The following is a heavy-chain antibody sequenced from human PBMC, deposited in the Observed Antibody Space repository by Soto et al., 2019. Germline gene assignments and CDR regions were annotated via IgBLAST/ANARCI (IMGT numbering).Heavy chain of an antibody. CDR2: ISAYNGNT. V-gene: IGHV1-18*01. J-gene: IGHJ4*02. CDR1: GYTCTSYG. CDR3: ARDVRHSSGWSEDY. D-gene: IGHD6-19*01. Sequence: ASVKVSCKASGYTCTSYGISWVRQAPGQGFEWMGWISAYNGNTNYAQKLQGRVTMTTDTSTSTAYMELRSLRSDDTAVYYCARDVRHSSGWSEDYWGQGTLVTVSS.